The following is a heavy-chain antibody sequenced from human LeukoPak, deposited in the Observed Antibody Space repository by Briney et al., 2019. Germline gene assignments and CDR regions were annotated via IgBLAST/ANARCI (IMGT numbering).Heavy chain of an antibody. J-gene: IGHJ6*03. Sequence: SETLSLTCTVSGGSISSGSYCWSWIRQPPGKGLEWIGYIYYSGSTYYNPSLKSRVTISVDTSKNQFSLKLSSVTAADTAIYYCAKNGDRGAYCTGGTCYPYFYYYMDVWGKGTTVTI. CDR2: IYYSGST. D-gene: IGHD2-15*01. V-gene: IGHV4-30-4*07. CDR3: AKNGDRGAYCTGGTCYPYFYYYMDV. CDR1: GGSISSGSYC.